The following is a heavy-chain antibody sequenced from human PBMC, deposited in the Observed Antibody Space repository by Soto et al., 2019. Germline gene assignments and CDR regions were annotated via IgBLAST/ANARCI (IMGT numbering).Heavy chain of an antibody. CDR3: ARSGRGYSFDS. CDR2: IYPGDSDT. Sequence: GESLKISCTGSGFKFSSVWIGWVRQMPGKGLEWMGIIYPGDSDTRYSTSFKGQVTIAADKSINTAYLHWSSLKSSDTAMYFYARSGRGYSFDSGGEETLISVSS. CDR1: GFKFSSVW. J-gene: IGHJ3*02. V-gene: IGHV5-51*01. D-gene: IGHD2-15*01.